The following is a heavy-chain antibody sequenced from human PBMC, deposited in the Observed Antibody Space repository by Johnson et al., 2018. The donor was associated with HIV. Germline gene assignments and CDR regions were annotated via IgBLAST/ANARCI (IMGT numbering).Heavy chain of an antibody. CDR3: AIGRGEFPRHAFDI. D-gene: IGHD3-10*01. J-gene: IGHJ3*02. CDR1: GFTFDDYG. V-gene: IGHV3-20*04. Sequence: VQLVESGGGVVRPVGSLRLSCAASGFTFDDYGMSWVRQAPGKGLEWVSGINWNGGSTGYADSVKGRFTISKDNSRNTLFLHMNSLRADDTSVYYCAIGRGEFPRHAFDIWGQGTMVTVSS. CDR2: INWNGGST.